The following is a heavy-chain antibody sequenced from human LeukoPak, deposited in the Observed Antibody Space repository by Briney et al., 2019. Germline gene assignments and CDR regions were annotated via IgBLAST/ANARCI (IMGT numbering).Heavy chain of an antibody. J-gene: IGHJ3*02. V-gene: IGHV7-4-1*02. Sequence: GASVKVSCKASGYTFTSYAMNWVRQAPGQGLEWMGWINTNTGNPTYAQGFTGRFVFSLDTSVSTAYLQISGLKAEDTAVYYCARADVAAAVDDAFDIWGQGTMVTVSS. CDR3: ARADVAAAVDDAFDI. CDR1: GYTFTSYA. D-gene: IGHD6-13*01. CDR2: INTNTGNP.